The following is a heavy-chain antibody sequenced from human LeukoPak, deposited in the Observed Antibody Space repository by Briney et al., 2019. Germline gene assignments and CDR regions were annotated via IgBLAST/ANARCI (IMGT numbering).Heavy chain of an antibody. D-gene: IGHD6-13*01. CDR3: ARDLGRSSSWYKGDY. J-gene: IGHJ4*02. CDR1: GYTFTSYG. V-gene: IGHV1-18*01. CDR2: ISAYNGNT. Sequence: ASVKVSCKASGYTFTSYGISWVRQAPGQGLEWMGWISAYNGNTNYAQKLQGRVTMTTDTSTSTAYMELRGLRSDDTAVYYCARDLGRSSSWYKGDYWGQGTLVTVSS.